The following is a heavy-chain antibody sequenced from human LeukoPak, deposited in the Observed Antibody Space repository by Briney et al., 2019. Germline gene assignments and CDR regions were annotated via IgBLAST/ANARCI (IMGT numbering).Heavy chain of an antibody. D-gene: IGHD1-26*01. V-gene: IGHV4-39*01. CDR2: IYYSGST. J-gene: IGHJ4*02. CDR3: ARVGWELLLAFDY. CDR1: GGSVSSSSYY. Sequence: SETLSLTCTVSGGSVSSSSYYWGWIRQPPGKGLEWIGSIYYSGSTYYNPSLKSRVTISVDTSKNQFSLKLSSVTAADTAVYYCARVGWELLLAFDYWGQGTLVTVSS.